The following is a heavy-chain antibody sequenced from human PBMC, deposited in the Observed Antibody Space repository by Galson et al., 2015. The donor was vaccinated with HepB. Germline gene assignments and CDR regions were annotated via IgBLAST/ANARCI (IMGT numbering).Heavy chain of an antibody. CDR3: ARDRYYYGSGSYYGTPLRHSENILDY. CDR2: INPNSGGT. D-gene: IGHD3-10*01. CDR1: GYTFTGYY. J-gene: IGHJ4*02. V-gene: IGHV1-2*06. Sequence: SVKVSCKASGYTFTGYYMHWVRQAPGQGLEWMGRINPNSGGTNYAQKFQGRVTMTRDTSISTAYMELSRLRSDDTAVYYCARDRYYYGSGSYYGTPLRHSENILDYWGQGTLVTASS.